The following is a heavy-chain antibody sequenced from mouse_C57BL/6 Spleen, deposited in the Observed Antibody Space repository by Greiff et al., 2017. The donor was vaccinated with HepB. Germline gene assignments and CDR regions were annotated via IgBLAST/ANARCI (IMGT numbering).Heavy chain of an antibody. CDR2: ISYDGSN. D-gene: IGHD3-2*02. J-gene: IGHJ2*01. V-gene: IGHV3-6*01. CDR3: AGGLRLLRY. CDR1: GYSITSGYY. Sequence: EVKLMESGPGLVKPSQSLSLTCSVTGYSITSGYYWNWIRQFPGNKLEWMGYISYDGSNNYNPSLKNRISITRDTSKNQFFLKLNSVTTEDTATYYCAGGLRLLRYWGQGTTLTVSS.